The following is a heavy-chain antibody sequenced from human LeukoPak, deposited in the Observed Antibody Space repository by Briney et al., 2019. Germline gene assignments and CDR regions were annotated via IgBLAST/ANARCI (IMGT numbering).Heavy chain of an antibody. J-gene: IGHJ4*02. CDR3: ARGRTYGLAYFDY. D-gene: IGHD4-17*01. CDR2: IYPGDSDT. V-gene: IGHV5-51*01. Sequence: GESLKIPCKGSGYSSTSYWIGWVRRMPGKGLEWMGIIYPGDSDTRYSPSFQGQVTISADKSISTAYLQWSSLKASDTAMYYCARGRTYGLAYFDYWGQGTLVTVSS. CDR1: GYSSTSYW.